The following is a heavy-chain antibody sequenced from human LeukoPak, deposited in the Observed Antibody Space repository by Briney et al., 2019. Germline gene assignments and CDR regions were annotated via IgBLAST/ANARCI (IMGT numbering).Heavy chain of an antibody. Sequence: GGSLRLSCAASGFTLSSYAMHWVRQAPGKGLEWVAVISYDGSNKYYADSVKGRFTISRDNSKNTLYLQMNSLRAEDTAVYYCARSTGASGGSCPFDPWGQGTLVTVSS. CDR3: ARSTGASGGSCPFDP. D-gene: IGHD2-15*01. CDR1: GFTLSSYA. J-gene: IGHJ5*02. CDR2: ISYDGSNK. V-gene: IGHV3-30-3*01.